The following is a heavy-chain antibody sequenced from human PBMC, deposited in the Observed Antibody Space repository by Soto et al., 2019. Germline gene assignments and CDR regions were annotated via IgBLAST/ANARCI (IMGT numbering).Heavy chain of an antibody. CDR2: ISGSGGST. Sequence: ETLSLTCDVSAYSLGSAYYWGWIRQPPGKGLEWVSAISGSGGSTYYADSVKGRFTISRDNSKNTLYLQMNSLRAEDTAVYYCAKGRVAGTVYYFDYWGQGTLVTVSS. J-gene: IGHJ4*02. D-gene: IGHD6-19*01. V-gene: IGHV3-23*01. CDR3: AKGRVAGTVYYFDY. CDR1: AYSLGSAYY.